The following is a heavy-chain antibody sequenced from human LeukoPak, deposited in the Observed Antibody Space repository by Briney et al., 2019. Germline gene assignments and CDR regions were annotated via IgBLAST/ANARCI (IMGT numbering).Heavy chain of an antibody. D-gene: IGHD6-13*01. CDR3: TTDLWSGVAAAGI. Sequence: SETLSLTCTVSGGSISSYYWSWIRQPAGKGLEWIGRIYTSGGTDYNPSLKSRVIMSVDTSKNHLSLKLTSVTAEDTAVYYCTTDLWSGVAAAGIWGQGTLVTVSS. J-gene: IGHJ4*02. CDR1: GGSISSYY. V-gene: IGHV4-4*07. CDR2: IYTSGGT.